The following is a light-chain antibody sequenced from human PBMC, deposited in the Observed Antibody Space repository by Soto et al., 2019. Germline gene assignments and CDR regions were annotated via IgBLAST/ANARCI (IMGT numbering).Light chain of an antibody. J-gene: IGLJ1*01. Sequence: QSVLTHPPSASGSPGQSVTISCTGTSSDVGGYNSVSWYQQHPGKAPKLIIYAVSERPSGVPDRFSGSKSGNTASLTVSGLQAEDEADYYCNSFAGSNNLSVFGTGTKVTVL. CDR1: SSDVGGYNS. V-gene: IGLV2-8*01. CDR2: AVS. CDR3: NSFAGSNNLSV.